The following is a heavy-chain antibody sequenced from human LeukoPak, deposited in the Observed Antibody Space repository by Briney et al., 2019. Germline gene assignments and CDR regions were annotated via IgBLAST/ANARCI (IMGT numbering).Heavy chain of an antibody. D-gene: IGHD6-19*01. J-gene: IGHJ6*03. CDR1: GVSISSYS. V-gene: IGHV4-59*01. CDR2: IYYSGRT. CDR3: AIGRRVVIWWLVEYYYYYMDV. Sequence: PSETLSLNCTVSGVSISSYSWGWLRPRPGQGLEWIVYIYYSGRTNYNTPLKRRVTISVDTSKNQFSLKLSSVTAADTAVYYCAIGRRVVIWWLVEYYYYYMDVWGKGTTVTVSS.